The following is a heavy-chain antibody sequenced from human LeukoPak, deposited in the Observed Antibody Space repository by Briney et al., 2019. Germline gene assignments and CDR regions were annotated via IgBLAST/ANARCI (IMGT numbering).Heavy chain of an antibody. CDR1: GFTFSSYA. Sequence: PGGSLRLSXAASGFTFSSYAMSWVRQAPGKGLEWVSAISGSGGSTYYADSVKGRFTISRDNSRNTLYLQMNSLRAEDTAVYYCAKAGWNLYYFDYWGQGTLVTVSS. D-gene: IGHD1-7*01. V-gene: IGHV3-23*01. CDR2: ISGSGGST. CDR3: AKAGWNLYYFDY. J-gene: IGHJ4*02.